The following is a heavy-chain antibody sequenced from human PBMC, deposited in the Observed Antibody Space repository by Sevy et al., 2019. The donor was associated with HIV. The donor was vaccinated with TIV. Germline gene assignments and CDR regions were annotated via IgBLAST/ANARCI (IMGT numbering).Heavy chain of an antibody. D-gene: IGHD2-15*01. CDR2: ILIGGSNK. V-gene: IGHV3-30*18. Sequence: GSLKPSCAALGFHLQYPGIPWVRQASGKGPGGFSLILIGGSNKYYADSVKGRFTISRNNAKNTVSVQMNSLRPEDTATYYCAKDGGHIDIDYWGQGILVTVSS. CDR3: AKDGGHIDIDY. CDR1: FHLQYPG. J-gene: IGHJ4*02.